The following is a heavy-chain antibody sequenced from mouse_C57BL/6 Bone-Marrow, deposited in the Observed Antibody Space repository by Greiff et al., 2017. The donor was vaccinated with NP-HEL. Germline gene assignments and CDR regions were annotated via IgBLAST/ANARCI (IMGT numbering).Heavy chain of an antibody. CDR2: IDPSDSYT. CDR1: GYTFTSYW. CDR3: ARMGYSRDY. J-gene: IGHJ4*01. D-gene: IGHD2-3*01. Sequence: QVQLQQPGAELVKPGASVKLSCKASGYTFTSYWMQWVKQRPGQGLEWIGEIDPSDSYTNYNQKFKGKATLTVDTSSSTAYMQLSSRTSEDSAVYYCARMGYSRDYWGQGTSVTVSS. V-gene: IGHV1-50*01.